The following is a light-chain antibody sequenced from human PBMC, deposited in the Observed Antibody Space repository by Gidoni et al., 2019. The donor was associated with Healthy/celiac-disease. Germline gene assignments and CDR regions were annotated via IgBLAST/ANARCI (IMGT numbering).Light chain of an antibody. CDR3: QQSYSTPLYT. CDR1: QSISSY. Sequence: DIQMTQSPSSLSASVADRVTITCRASQSISSYLNWYQQKPGKAPKLLIYAASSLQSGVPSRLSGSGSGTDFTLTISSRQPEDFATYYCQQSYSTPLYTFXXXTKLEIK. J-gene: IGKJ2*01. CDR2: AAS. V-gene: IGKV1-39*01.